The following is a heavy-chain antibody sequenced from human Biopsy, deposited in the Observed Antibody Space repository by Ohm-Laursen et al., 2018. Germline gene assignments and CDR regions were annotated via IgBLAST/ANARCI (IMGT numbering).Heavy chain of an antibody. CDR2: NIPILGTG. J-gene: IGHJ1*01. Sequence: SSVKVSCKVPGGTLSNYGVNWVRQAPGQGLEWLGGNIPILGTGNYAQKFQDRVTVAADTSTSTATMELRSLRSDDTAVYYCATKLTGYFHHWGQGILVIVSS. CDR1: GGTLSNYG. V-gene: IGHV1-69*06. D-gene: IGHD3-9*01. CDR3: ATKLTGYFHH.